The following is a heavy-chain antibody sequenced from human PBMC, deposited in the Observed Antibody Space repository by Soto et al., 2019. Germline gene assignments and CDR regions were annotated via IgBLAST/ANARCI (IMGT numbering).Heavy chain of an antibody. CDR3: ARDPYYYGSGSTGYGMDV. V-gene: IGHV1-69*13. D-gene: IGHD3-10*01. CDR1: GGTFSSYA. J-gene: IGHJ6*02. CDR2: IIPIFGTA. Sequence: ASVKVSCKASGGTFSSYAINWVRQAPGQGLEWMGGIIPIFGTANYAQKFQGRVTITADESTSTAYMELSSLRSEDTAVYYCARDPYYYGSGSTGYGMDVWGQGTTVTVSS.